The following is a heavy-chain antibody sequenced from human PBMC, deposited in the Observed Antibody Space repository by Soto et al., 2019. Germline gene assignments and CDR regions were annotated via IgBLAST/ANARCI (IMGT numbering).Heavy chain of an antibody. J-gene: IGHJ3*02. CDR2: ISAYNGDT. V-gene: IGHV1-18*01. CDR3: ARGFDGDSVVVFAI. CDR1: GYTFTDYK. Sequence: QVQLVQSGVEVKKPGTSVKDYCRASGYTFTDYKITWVRQAPGQGLEWMGWISAYNGDTNYAQQFQGRVTVTTVTSTTTAYMELRSLRSDVAAVYYCARGFDGDSVVVFAIWGQGTVVTGSS. D-gene: IGHD4-17*01.